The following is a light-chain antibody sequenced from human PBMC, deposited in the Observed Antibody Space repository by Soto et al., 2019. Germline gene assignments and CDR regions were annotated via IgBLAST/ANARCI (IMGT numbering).Light chain of an antibody. CDR1: RSNIGAGYD. V-gene: IGLV1-40*01. CDR3: HSYDVSLRGPA. J-gene: IGLJ2*01. CDR2: DNS. Sequence: QSVLTQPPSLSGAPGQRVTISCTGSRSNIGAGYDVHWYQHLPGTAPKVLIFDNSNRPSGVPDRFSGSKSGTSASLAITGLQAEDEAVSYRHSYDVSLRGPAFGGGTKVTVL.